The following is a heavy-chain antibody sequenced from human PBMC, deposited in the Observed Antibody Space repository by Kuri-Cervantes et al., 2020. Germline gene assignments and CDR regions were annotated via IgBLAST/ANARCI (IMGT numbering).Heavy chain of an antibody. V-gene: IGHV4-38-2*01. Sequence: SQTLSLTCVVYGYSISSGYYWSWIRQPPGKGLEWIGYIYYSGSTNYNPSLKSRVTISVDTSKNQFSLKLSSVTAADTAVYYCARVGSGCDYWGQGTLVTVSS. J-gene: IGHJ4*02. CDR2: IYYSGST. D-gene: IGHD6-19*01. CDR3: ARVGSGCDY. CDR1: GYSISSGYY.